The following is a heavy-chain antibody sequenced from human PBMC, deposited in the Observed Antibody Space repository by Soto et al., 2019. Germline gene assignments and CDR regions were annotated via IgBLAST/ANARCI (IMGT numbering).Heavy chain of an antibody. D-gene: IGHD2-2*01. J-gene: IGHJ4*02. CDR3: AKVSRGIGVVLAALN. CDR1: GHTFQNYA. Sequence: EVQLLESGGGSVXPGGSLRLSCVASGHTFQNYAMTWVRQAPGKGLEWVSGISGSGGSTYYADSVRGXXXXXXXXXXXXXXXXXSSLRAEDTAVYYCAKVSRGIGVVLAALNWGQGTLVTVSS. V-gene: IGHV3-23*01. CDR2: ISGSGGST.